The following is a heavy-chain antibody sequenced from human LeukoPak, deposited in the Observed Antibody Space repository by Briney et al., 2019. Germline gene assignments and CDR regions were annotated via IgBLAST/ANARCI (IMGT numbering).Heavy chain of an antibody. J-gene: IGHJ3*02. CDR2: ISAYNGNT. CDR3: ARGYAPQAFDI. V-gene: IGHV1-18*01. D-gene: IGHD3-16*01. Sequence: ASVKVSCKASGYTFTSYGISWVRQAPGQGLEWMGWISAYNGNTNYAQKFQGRVTITADESTSTAYMELSSLRSEDTAVYYCARGYAPQAFDIWGQGTMVTVSS. CDR1: GYTFTSYG.